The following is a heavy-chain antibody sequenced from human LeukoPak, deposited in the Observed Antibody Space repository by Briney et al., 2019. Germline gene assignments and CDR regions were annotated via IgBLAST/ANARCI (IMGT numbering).Heavy chain of an antibody. Sequence: GGSLRLSCAASGFSFRDYTMNWVRQAPGKGLEWVASISSSSSYIYFANPVRGRFSISRDNAKNSLYLQMNSLRAEDTAVYYCAKDSPSRTATTEVPVDYWGQGTLVTVSS. V-gene: IGHV3-21*01. CDR2: ISSSSSYI. CDR3: AKDSPSRTATTEVPVDY. J-gene: IGHJ4*02. CDR1: GFSFRDYT. D-gene: IGHD1/OR15-1a*01.